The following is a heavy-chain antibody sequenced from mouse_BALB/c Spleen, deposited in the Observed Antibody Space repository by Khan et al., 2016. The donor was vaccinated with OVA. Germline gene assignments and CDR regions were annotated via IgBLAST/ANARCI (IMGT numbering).Heavy chain of an antibody. CDR2: IWSGGST. CDR3: ARNSYMYDFTY. CDR1: DFSLTTYG. D-gene: IGHD2-14*01. J-gene: IGHJ3*01. V-gene: IGHV2-2*01. Sequence: VQLKESGPGLVQPSQSLSITCPVSDFSLTTYGVHWVRQSPGKGLEWLGVIWSGGSTDYNAASISRLSISKDNSKSQVFFKMNSLQADDTAMYYCARNSYMYDFTYWGQGTLVTVSA.